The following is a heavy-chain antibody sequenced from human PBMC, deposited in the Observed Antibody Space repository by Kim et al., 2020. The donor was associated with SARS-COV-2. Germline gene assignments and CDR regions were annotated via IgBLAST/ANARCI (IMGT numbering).Heavy chain of an antibody. J-gene: IGHJ4*02. CDR2: IYYSGST. Sequence: SETLSLTCTVSGGSISSSSYYWGWIRQPPGKGLEWIGSIYYSGSTYYNPSLKSRVTISVDTSKNQFSLKLSSVTAADTAVYYCAFVGLYYYGSGYTWGQGTLVTVSS. D-gene: IGHD3-10*01. CDR3: AFVGLYYYGSGYT. V-gene: IGHV4-39*01. CDR1: GGSISSSSYY.